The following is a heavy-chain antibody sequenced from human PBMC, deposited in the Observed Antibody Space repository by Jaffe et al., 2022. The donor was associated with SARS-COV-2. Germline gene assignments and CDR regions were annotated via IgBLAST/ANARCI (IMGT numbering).Heavy chain of an antibody. CDR3: VKDNSLGWEIRYFDY. Sequence: EVQLVESGGGLVRPGRSLRLSCAASGFTFDDYAMHWVRQAPGKGLEWVSSISWNSDIIAYADSVRGRFTISRDNAKNALHLQMNSLRAEDTALYYCVKDNSLGWEIRYFDYWGQGTLVTVSS. CDR2: ISWNSDII. V-gene: IGHV3-9*01. CDR1: GFTFDDYA. D-gene: IGHD1-26*01. J-gene: IGHJ4*02.